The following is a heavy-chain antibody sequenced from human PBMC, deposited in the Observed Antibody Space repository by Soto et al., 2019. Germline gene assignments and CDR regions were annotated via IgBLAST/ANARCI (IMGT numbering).Heavy chain of an antibody. CDR2: ISGSGGNT. CDR3: AKRDLYY. V-gene: IGHV3-23*01. Sequence: EVQLLESGGGVVQPGGSLRLACAASGFTFSTSAMSWVRHAPGKGLEWVSGISGSGGNTYYADSVKGRFTISRDNSKNALYLQMDNLIAEDTAIYYCAKRDLYYWGQGTRATVAS. CDR1: GFTFSTSA. J-gene: IGHJ4*02.